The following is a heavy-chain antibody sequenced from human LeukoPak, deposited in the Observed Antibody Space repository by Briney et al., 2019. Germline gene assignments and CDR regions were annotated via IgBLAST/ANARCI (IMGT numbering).Heavy chain of an antibody. J-gene: IGHJ4*02. CDR3: TRESGSYHGNDY. D-gene: IGHD1-26*01. CDR2: IIPIFGTA. V-gene: IGHV1-69*13. CDR1: GGTFSSYA. Sequence: SVKVSCKASGGTFSSYAISWVRQAPGQGLEWMGGIIPIFGTANYAQKFQGGVTITADESTSTAYMELSSLRSEDTAVYYCTRESGSYHGNDYWGQGTLVTVSS.